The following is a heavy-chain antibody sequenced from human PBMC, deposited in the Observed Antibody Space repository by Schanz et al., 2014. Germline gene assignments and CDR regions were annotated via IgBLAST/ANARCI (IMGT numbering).Heavy chain of an antibody. D-gene: IGHD3-16*01. V-gene: IGHV4-39*01. Sequence: QLQLQESGPGLVKPSETLSLTCTVSGGSISSGESYWGWIRQSPEEGLQYIGGVYFSGTTAYSPPLKGRVPISVNPSKNQFSLMLTSVTAADTAVYFCARHGGYYDVLNSFDIWGQGTLVTVSS. CDR3: ARHGGYYDVLNSFDI. CDR1: GGSISSGESY. J-gene: IGHJ5*02. CDR2: VYFSGTT.